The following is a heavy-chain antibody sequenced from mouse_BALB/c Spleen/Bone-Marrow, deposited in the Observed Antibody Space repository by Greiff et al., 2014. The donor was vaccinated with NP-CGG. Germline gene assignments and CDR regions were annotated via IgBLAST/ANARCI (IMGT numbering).Heavy chain of an antibody. J-gene: IGHJ3*01. CDR3: ARLDLFAY. CDR1: GFNIKDTY. V-gene: IGHV14-3*02. CDR2: IDPANGNT. Sequence: EVQLQQSGAELVKPGASVKLSCTASGFNIKDTYMHWVKQRPEQGLGWIGRIDPANGNTKYDPKFQGKATITADTSSNTAYLQLSSLTSEDTAVYYCARLDLFAYRGQGTLVTVSA.